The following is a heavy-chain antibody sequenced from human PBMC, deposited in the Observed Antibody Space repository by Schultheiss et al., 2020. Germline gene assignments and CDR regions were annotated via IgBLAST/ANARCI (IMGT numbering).Heavy chain of an antibody. J-gene: IGHJ4*02. CDR3: ARGLLYYYDSSGYFDY. V-gene: IGHV4-39*07. CDR2: IYYSGST. CDR1: GGSIRSNNCY. Sequence: SQTLSLTCTVSGGSIRSNNCYWAWIRQPPGKGLEWIGSIYYSGSTNYNPSLKSRVTISVDTSKNQFSLKLSSVTAADTAVYYCARGLLYYYDSSGYFDYWGQGTLVTVSS. D-gene: IGHD3-22*01.